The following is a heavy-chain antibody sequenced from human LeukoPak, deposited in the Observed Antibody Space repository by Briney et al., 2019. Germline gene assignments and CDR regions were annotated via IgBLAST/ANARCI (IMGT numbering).Heavy chain of an antibody. Sequence: SETLSLTCTVSGGSISHSNYYWVWIRQPPGKGLEWIGSIYYNGNTYYSPSLKSRVTISIDTSKNHFSLKLNSVTAADTAVYYCARTIPAAFYYFDYWGQGTLVTVSS. V-gene: IGHV4-39*07. J-gene: IGHJ4*02. CDR2: IYYNGNT. CDR1: GGSISHSNYY. CDR3: ARTIPAAFYYFDY. D-gene: IGHD2-2*01.